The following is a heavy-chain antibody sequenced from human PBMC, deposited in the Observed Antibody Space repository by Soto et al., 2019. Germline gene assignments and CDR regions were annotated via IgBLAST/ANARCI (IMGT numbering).Heavy chain of an antibody. CDR3: ARGRWTQTTADYYLDY. CDR2: IDAGNGRT. D-gene: IGHD1-1*01. Sequence: VKVSCKASGYTFTKYAVHWVRQAPGQRFEWMGWIDAGNGRTKYSQKFQDRVTITRDTSASTAYMELSSLKSEDTAVYYCARGRWTQTTADYYLDYWGQRTLVTVSS. J-gene: IGHJ4*02. V-gene: IGHV1-3*01. CDR1: GYTFTKYA.